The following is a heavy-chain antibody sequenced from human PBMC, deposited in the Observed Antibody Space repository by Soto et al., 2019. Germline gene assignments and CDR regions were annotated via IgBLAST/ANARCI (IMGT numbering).Heavy chain of an antibody. Sequence: GASVKVSCKVSGYTLTELSMHWVRQAPGKGLEWMGGFDPEDGETIYAQKFQGRVTMTEDTSTDTAYMELSSLRSEDTAVYYCAAPRVYAIPHYYYYYGMDVWGQGTTVTVS. CDR1: GYTLTELS. V-gene: IGHV1-24*01. CDR3: AAPRVYAIPHYYYYYGMDV. CDR2: FDPEDGET. D-gene: IGHD2-8*01. J-gene: IGHJ6*02.